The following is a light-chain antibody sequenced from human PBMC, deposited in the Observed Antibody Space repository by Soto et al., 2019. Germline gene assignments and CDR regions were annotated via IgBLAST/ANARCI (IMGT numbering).Light chain of an antibody. CDR2: DTS. CDR1: ESVASSY. CDR3: QQYDKWPTWT. Sequence: EVVLTQSPGTLSLSPGERATLSCRASESVASSYLAWYQQKPGQAPRLLIYDTSARATGVPARFSGSGSGTDFTLTISSLQSEDFAVYYCQQYDKWPTWTFGQGTKVDIK. V-gene: IGKV3-15*01. J-gene: IGKJ1*01.